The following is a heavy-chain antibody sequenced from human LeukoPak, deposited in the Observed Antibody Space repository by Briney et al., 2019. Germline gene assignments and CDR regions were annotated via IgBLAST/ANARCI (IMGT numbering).Heavy chain of an antibody. CDR3: ARDPDDILTGYSQGWYLDL. J-gene: IGHJ2*01. CDR2: IYYSGST. D-gene: IGHD3-9*01. V-gene: IGHV4-31*03. Sequence: SETLSLTCTVSGGSISNGDHYWSWIRQHPGKGLEWIGYIYYSGSTYYNPSLKSRVTISVDTSKNQFSLKLSSVTAADTAVYYCARDPDDILTGYSQGWYLDLWGRGTLVTVSS. CDR1: GGSISNGDHY.